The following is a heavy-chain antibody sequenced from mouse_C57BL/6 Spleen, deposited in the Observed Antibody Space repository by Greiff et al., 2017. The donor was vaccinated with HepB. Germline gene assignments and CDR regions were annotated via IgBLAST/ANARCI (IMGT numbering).Heavy chain of an antibody. CDR2: IHPNSGST. V-gene: IGHV1-64*01. D-gene: IGHD1-1*01. J-gene: IGHJ1*03. CDR3: AKDYGSSYNLYFDV. CDR1: GYTFTSYW. Sequence: QVQLQQPGAELVKPGASVKLSCKASGYTFTSYWMHWVKQRPGQGLEWIGMIHPNSGSTNYNEKFKSKATLTVDKSSSTAYMQLSSLTSEDSAVYYCAKDYGSSYNLYFDVWGTGTTVTVSS.